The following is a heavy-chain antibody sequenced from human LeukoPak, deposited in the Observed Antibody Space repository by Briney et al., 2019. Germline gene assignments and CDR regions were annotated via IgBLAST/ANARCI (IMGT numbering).Heavy chain of an antibody. J-gene: IGHJ6*03. CDR3: ASSKRLAYFYLDV. CDR1: GFTFSSYA. CDR2: ISGSGGST. Sequence: PGGSLRLSCAASGFTFSSYAMSWVRQAPGKGLEWVSAISGSGGSTYYADSVKGRFTISRDNSKSTLYLQMSSLRTEDTAVYYCASSKRLAYFYLDVWGKGTTVAVSS. V-gene: IGHV3-23*01. D-gene: IGHD6-19*01.